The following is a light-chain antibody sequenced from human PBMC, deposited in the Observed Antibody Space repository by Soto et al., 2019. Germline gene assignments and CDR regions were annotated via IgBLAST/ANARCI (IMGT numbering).Light chain of an antibody. CDR3: QQRSNWPIT. J-gene: IGKJ5*01. CDR2: STS. CDR1: QRFGSSN. V-gene: IGKV3D-20*02. Sequence: EIVLTQSPGTLSLSPGERGTHSCTASQRFGSSNLAWYQQKPGQAPRLLIYSTSSRATGIPDRFSGSGSGTDFTLTISRLEPEDFAVYYCQQRSNWPITFGQGTRLEIK.